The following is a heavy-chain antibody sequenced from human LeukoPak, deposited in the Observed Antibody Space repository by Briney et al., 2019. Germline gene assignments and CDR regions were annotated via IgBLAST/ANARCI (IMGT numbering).Heavy chain of an antibody. V-gene: IGHV4-59*12. J-gene: IGHJ5*02. D-gene: IGHD3-22*01. CDR1: GGSISSYY. Sequence: PSETLSLTCTVSGGSISSYYWSWIRQPPGKGLEWIGYIYHSGSTYYNPSLKSRVTISVDRSKNQFSLKLSSVTAADTAVYYCARGSPYYYDSSGYFENWFDPWGQGTLVTVSS. CDR3: ARGSPYYYDSSGYFENWFDP. CDR2: IYHSGST.